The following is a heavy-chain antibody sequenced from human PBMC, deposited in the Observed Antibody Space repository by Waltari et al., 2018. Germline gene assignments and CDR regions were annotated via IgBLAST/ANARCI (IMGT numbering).Heavy chain of an antibody. V-gene: IGHV3-7*04. J-gene: IGHJ4*02. D-gene: IGHD1-26*01. CDR1: GFSFSNYW. CDR2: IKEDGSKE. CDR3: ARDWEGERPNFDY. Sequence: EVQLVESGGGLVEPGGSLRLSCVASGFSFSNYWMSWVRQAPGKGLEGGADIKEDGSKEYYLGSVKGRFTISRDNAKNSVYLQMNSLRPEDTAVYYCARDWEGERPNFDYWGQGTLVTVSS.